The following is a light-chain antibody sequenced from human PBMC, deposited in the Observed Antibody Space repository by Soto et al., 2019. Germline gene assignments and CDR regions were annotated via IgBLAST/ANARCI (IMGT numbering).Light chain of an antibody. Sequence: QSALTQPASVSGSLGQSITISCTGTRSDVGGYNYVSWYQQHPGKDPKVVIFEVTYRPSGVSSRFSGSKSGNTASLTVSGLQAEAEGDYYCSSYTSTSTVVFGGGTKLTVL. J-gene: IGLJ2*01. CDR3: SSYTSTSTVV. CDR2: EVT. CDR1: RSDVGGYNY. V-gene: IGLV2-14*01.